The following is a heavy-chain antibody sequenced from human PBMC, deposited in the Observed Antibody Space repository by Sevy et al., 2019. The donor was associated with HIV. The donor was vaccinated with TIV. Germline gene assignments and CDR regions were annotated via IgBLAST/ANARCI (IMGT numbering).Heavy chain of an antibody. D-gene: IGHD2-21*02. Sequence: GGSLRLSCTASGFTFGDYAMSWFRQAPGRGLEWVGVIRSETYRETTEYAASVKGRFTVSRDDSKSIFYLQMNSLKTEDTAVYYCTRRASRVYGDHLNLYWGQGTLVTVSS. V-gene: IGHV3-49*03. CDR1: GFTFGDYA. J-gene: IGHJ4*02. CDR3: TRRASRVYGDHLNLY. CDR2: IRSETYRETT.